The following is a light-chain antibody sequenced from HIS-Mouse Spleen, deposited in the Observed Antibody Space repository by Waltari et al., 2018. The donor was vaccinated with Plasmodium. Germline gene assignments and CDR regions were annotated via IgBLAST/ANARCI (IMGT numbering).Light chain of an antibody. V-gene: IGLV2-11*01. Sequence: QPALTQPRSVSGSPGQSVTISCTGTTSDVGGYNSVSWYQQHPANAPQLMIYVVSKRPSGVPERFSGSKSGNTASLTISGLQAEDEADYYCCSYAGSYTWVFGGGTKLAVL. CDR1: TSDVGGYNS. CDR3: CSYAGSYTWV. CDR2: VVS. J-gene: IGLJ3*02.